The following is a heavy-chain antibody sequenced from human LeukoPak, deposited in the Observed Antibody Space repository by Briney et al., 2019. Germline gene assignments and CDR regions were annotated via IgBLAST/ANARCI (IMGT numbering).Heavy chain of an antibody. J-gene: IGHJ4*02. CDR2: ICGSGGST. V-gene: IGHV3-23*01. D-gene: IGHD3-22*01. CDR1: GFTFSSYA. CDR3: AKGPQNYYYDSSGLSGY. Sequence: PGGSLRLSCAASGFTFSSYAMSWVRQAPGKGLEWVSAICGSGGSTFYADSVKGRFTISRDNTKNTLYLQMNSLRAEDTAVYYCAKGPQNYYYDSSGLSGYWGQGTLVTVSS.